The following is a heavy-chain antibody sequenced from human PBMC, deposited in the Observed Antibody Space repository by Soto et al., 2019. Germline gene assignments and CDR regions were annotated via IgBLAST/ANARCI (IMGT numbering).Heavy chain of an antibody. CDR1: GFTVSSNY. D-gene: IGHD6-6*01. Sequence: PGGSLRLSCAASGFTVSSNYMSWVRQAPGKGLEWVSVIYSGGSTYYADSVKGRFTISRDNSKNTLYLQMNSLRAEDTAVFYCARDKVRSSSSGAYYYYGMDVWGQGTTVTVSS. CDR3: ARDKVRSSSSGAYYYYGMDV. V-gene: IGHV3-53*01. CDR2: IYSGGST. J-gene: IGHJ6*02.